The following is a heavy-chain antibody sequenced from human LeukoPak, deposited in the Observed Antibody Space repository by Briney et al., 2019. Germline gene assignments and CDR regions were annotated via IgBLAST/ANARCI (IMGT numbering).Heavy chain of an antibody. J-gene: IGHJ4*02. V-gene: IGHV1-8*03. Sequence: GASVKVSCKASGYTFTSLDITWVRQATGQGLEWMGWTNPNSGYTGYAQKFQGRVTITRNTSISTAYMELSSLRSEDTAVYYCARVAGSIDYWGQGTLVTVSS. CDR1: GYTFTSLD. CDR3: ARVAGSIDY. D-gene: IGHD6-19*01. CDR2: TNPNSGYT.